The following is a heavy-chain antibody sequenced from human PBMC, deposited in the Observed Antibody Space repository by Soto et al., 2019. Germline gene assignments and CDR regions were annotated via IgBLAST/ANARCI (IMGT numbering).Heavy chain of an antibody. Sequence: EVQLVESGGGLVQPGGSLKLSCAASGFTFSGSAMHWVRQASGKGLEWVGRIRSKANSYATAYAASVKGRFTISRDDSKNTAYLQMNSLKTEDTAVYYCTWGGGSYKGRYYYYGMDVWGQGTTVTVSS. V-gene: IGHV3-73*02. J-gene: IGHJ6*02. D-gene: IGHD1-26*01. CDR1: GFTFSGSA. CDR3: TWGGGSYKGRYYYYGMDV. CDR2: IRSKANSYAT.